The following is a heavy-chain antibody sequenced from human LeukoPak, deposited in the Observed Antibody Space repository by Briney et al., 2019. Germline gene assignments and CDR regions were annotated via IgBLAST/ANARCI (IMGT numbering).Heavy chain of an antibody. CDR1: GFTFSSYA. Sequence: QPGGSLRLSCAASGFTFSSYAMSWVRQAPGKGLEWVSVIYSGGSTYYADSVKGRFTISRHNSKNTLYLQMNSLRAEDTAVYYCARARYNWNYGDYGMDVWGQGTTVTVSS. V-gene: IGHV3-53*04. D-gene: IGHD1-7*01. J-gene: IGHJ6*02. CDR3: ARARYNWNYGDYGMDV. CDR2: IYSGGST.